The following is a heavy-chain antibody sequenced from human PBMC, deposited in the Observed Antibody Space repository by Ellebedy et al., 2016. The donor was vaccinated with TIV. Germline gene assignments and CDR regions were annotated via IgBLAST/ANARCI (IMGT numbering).Heavy chain of an antibody. V-gene: IGHV1-18*04. CDR2: ISAYNGNT. Sequence: AASVKVSCKASGYTFTSYGISWVRQAPGQGLEWMGWISAYNGNTNYAQKLQGRVTMTTDTSTSTAYMELRSLRSDDTAVYYCARDVYGDYVSWFDPWGQGTLVTVSS. CDR3: ARDVYGDYVSWFDP. J-gene: IGHJ5*02. D-gene: IGHD4-17*01. CDR1: GYTFTSYG.